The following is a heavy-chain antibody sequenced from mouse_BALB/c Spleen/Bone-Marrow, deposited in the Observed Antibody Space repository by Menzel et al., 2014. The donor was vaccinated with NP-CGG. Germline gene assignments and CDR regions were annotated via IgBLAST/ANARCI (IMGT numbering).Heavy chain of an antibody. CDR2: INPYSDGT. Sequence: EVQLQHSGPELVKPGASVKMSCKASGYTFTGYVMHWVKQKPGQGLEWIGYINPYSDGTKYNEKFKGKATLTSDKSSSTAYMGLSSLTSEDSAVYYCAREGGLRRGDYYVMDYWGQGTSVTVSS. J-gene: IGHJ4*01. D-gene: IGHD2-4*01. CDR3: AREGGLRRGDYYVMDY. V-gene: IGHV1-14*01. CDR1: GYTFTGYV.